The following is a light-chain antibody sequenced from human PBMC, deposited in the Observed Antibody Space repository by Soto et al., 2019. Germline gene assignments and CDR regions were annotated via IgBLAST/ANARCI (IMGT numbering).Light chain of an antibody. CDR2: EVS. V-gene: IGLV2-14*01. CDR3: SSYTSNNTLYV. J-gene: IGLJ1*01. CDR1: SSDVGGYNY. Sequence: QSVLTQPASVSGSRGQSITISCTGTSSDVGGYNYVSWYQQHPGKAPKVMIYEVSNRPSGVSNRFSGSKSGNTASLTISGLQAEDEADYYCSSYTSNNTLYVFGTGTKVTVL.